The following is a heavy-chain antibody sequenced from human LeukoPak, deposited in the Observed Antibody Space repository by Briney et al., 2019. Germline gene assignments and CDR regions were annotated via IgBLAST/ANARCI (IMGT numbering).Heavy chain of an antibody. J-gene: IGHJ5*02. V-gene: IGHV3-23*01. Sequence: GGSLRLSCAASGFTFSSYAMSWVRQAPGKGLEWVSAISGSGGSTYYADSVKGRFIISRDNSKNTLYLQMNSLRAEDTAVYYCAKDGYIVVVTAIPNWFDPWGQGTLVTVSS. CDR1: GFTFSSYA. D-gene: IGHD2-21*02. CDR2: ISGSGGST. CDR3: AKDGYIVVVTAIPNWFDP.